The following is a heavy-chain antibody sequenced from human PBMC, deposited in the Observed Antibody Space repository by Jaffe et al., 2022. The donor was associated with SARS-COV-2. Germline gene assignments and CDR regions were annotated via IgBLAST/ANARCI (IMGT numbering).Heavy chain of an antibody. J-gene: IGHJ4*02. CDR2: INPSSGGT. V-gene: IGHV1-2*02. CDR1: GYTFTGYY. D-gene: IGHD2-21*02. Sequence: QVQLVQSGAEVKKPGASVKVSCKASGYTFTGYYMHWVRQAPGQGLEWMGWINPSSGGTNYAQKFQGRVTMTRDTSISTAYMELSRLRSDDTAVYYCASAAGYCGGDCPAHAEAYFDYWGQGTLVTVSS. CDR3: ASAAGYCGGDCPAHAEAYFDY.